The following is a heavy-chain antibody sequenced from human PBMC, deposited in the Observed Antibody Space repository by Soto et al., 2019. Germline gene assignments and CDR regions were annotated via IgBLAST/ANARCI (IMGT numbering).Heavy chain of an antibody. Sequence: QLQLQESGSGLVKPSQTLSLTCAVSGGSISSGGYSWSWIRQPPGKGLGWVGYIFHSGSTYYNPSLKSRVTISVDRSTNQFSLKLSSVTAADTAVYYCARSASTVTTLDYWGQGTLVTVSS. CDR3: ARSASTVTTLDY. D-gene: IGHD1-1*01. CDR2: IFHSGST. V-gene: IGHV4-30-2*01. CDR1: GGSISSGGYS. J-gene: IGHJ4*02.